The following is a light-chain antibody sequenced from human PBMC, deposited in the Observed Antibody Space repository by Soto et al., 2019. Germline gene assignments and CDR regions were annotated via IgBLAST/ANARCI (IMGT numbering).Light chain of an antibody. V-gene: IGKV1-9*01. CDR2: AAS. CDR1: QGISSS. Sequence: DIQLTQSPSFLSASVGDRVTITCRASQGISSSLGWYQQKPGKAPKLLIYAASTLHSGVPSRFSGSGSGTEFTLTISSLQPEDFATYYCQQLNNYPDTFGQGTKLETK. CDR3: QQLNNYPDT. J-gene: IGKJ2*01.